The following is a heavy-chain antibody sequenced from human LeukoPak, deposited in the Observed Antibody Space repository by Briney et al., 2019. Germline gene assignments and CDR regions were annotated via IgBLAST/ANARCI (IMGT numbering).Heavy chain of an antibody. V-gene: IGHV1-8*02. Sequence: ASVKVSCKASGYTFTSYGISWVRQAPEQGLEWMGWMNPNSGNTGYAQKFQGRVTMTRNTSISTAYMELSSLRSEDTAVYYCARGPRGGLQWFNWWGQGTLVTVSS. CDR3: ARGPRGGLQWFNW. CDR1: GYTFTSYG. D-gene: IGHD5-24*01. J-gene: IGHJ5*01. CDR2: MNPNSGNT.